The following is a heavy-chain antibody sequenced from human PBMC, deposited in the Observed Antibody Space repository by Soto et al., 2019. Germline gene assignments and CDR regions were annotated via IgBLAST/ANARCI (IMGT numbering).Heavy chain of an antibody. CDR3: ANYGPQFEFDAFDI. Sequence: EVQLLESGGDLVQPGGSLRLSCAASGFTFTNYAMSWVRQAPGKGLEWVSGVSDSGGTTYYADSVKGRFTISRDNSKNTLYLQMNSLRAEDTAVYYCANYGPQFEFDAFDIWGQGTMVTVSS. CDR1: GFTFTNYA. V-gene: IGHV3-23*01. D-gene: IGHD4-17*01. CDR2: VSDSGGTT. J-gene: IGHJ3*02.